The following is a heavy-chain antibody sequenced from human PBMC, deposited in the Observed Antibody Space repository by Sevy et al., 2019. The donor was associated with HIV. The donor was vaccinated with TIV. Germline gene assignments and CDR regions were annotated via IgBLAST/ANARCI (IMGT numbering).Heavy chain of an antibody. CDR3: VREGLGGFSYSLDC. CDR2: MKEDGSEK. V-gene: IGHV3-7*01. Sequence: GGSLRLSCAASGFTFSSYWMSWVLQAPGKGLEWVATMKEDGSEKSYVDSVKGRFTISRDNAKNSLYLQMNSLRVDDTARYYCVREGLGGFSYSLDCWGQGTLVTVSS. J-gene: IGHJ4*02. CDR1: GFTFSSYW. D-gene: IGHD5-18*01.